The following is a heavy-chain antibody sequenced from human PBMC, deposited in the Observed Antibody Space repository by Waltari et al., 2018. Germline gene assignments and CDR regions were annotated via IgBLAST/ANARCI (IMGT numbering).Heavy chain of an antibody. D-gene: IGHD3-10*01. CDR3: ARGGFDP. CDR1: GFTFSSDW. J-gene: IGHJ5*02. V-gene: IGHV3-7*04. CDR2: IKQDGSEK. Sequence: EVQLVESGGGLVQPGGSLSRSCAASGFTFSSDWVSWVSQSQGKGLEWVANIKQDGSEKYYVDSVKGRFTISRDNAKNSLYLQMNSLRAEDTAVYYCARGGFDPWGQGTLVTVSS.